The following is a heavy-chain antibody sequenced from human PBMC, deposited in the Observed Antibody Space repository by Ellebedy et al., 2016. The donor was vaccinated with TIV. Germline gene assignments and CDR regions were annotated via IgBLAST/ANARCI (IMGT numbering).Heavy chain of an antibody. Sequence: GESLKISCAASGFTFRNYDMNWVRQAPGKGLEWVSAIGGGGGSKYYADSVEGRFTISRDNSKNTLYLQMDSLRVEDTAVYYCAKETGRNSGWDFFDYWGQGTLVTVSS. CDR2: IGGGGGSK. CDR1: GFTFRNYD. V-gene: IGHV3-23*01. CDR3: AKETGRNSGWDFFDY. J-gene: IGHJ4*02. D-gene: IGHD6-19*01.